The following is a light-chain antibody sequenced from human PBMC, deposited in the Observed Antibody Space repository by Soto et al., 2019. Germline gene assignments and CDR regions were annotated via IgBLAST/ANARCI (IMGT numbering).Light chain of an antibody. CDR3: CSYAGSYTRV. Sequence: QSALTQPRSVSGSPGQSVTIPCTGTSSDVGSYNLVSWYQQHPGKAPKLMIYDVSDRPSGVPDRFSGSKSGDTASLTISGLQPEDEADYYCCSYAGSYTRVFGGGTKLTVL. CDR1: SSDVGSYNL. V-gene: IGLV2-11*01. CDR2: DVS. J-gene: IGLJ3*02.